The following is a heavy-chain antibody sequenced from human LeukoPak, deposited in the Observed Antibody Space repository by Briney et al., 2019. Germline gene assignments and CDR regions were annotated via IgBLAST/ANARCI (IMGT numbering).Heavy chain of an antibody. Sequence: SETLSLTCTVSGGSISSYYWSWIRQPPGKGLEWIGYIYYSGSTNYNPSLKSRVTISVDTSKNQFSLKLSSVTAADTAVYYCARLDNYYGSGSYISVFDYWGQGTLVTVSS. D-gene: IGHD3-10*01. CDR1: GGSISSYY. CDR2: IYYSGST. CDR3: ARLDNYYGSGSYISVFDY. J-gene: IGHJ4*02. V-gene: IGHV4-59*08.